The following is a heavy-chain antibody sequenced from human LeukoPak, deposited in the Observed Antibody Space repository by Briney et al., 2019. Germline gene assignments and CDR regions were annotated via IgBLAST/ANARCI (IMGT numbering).Heavy chain of an antibody. CDR1: GGTFSSYA. V-gene: IGHV1-69*05. CDR2: IIPIFGTA. J-gene: IGHJ6*03. D-gene: IGHD4-11*01. Sequence: GASVKVSCKASGGTFSSYAISWVRQAPGQGLEWMGGIIPIFGTATYAQKFQGRVTITTDESTSTAYMELSSLRSEDTAVYYCARDVGRATVTNYYYYYMDVWGKGTTVTVSS. CDR3: ARDVGRATVTNYYYYYMDV.